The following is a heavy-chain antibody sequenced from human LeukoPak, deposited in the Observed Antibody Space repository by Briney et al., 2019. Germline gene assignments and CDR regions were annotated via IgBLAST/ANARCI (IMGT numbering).Heavy chain of an antibody. V-gene: IGHV3-23*01. CDR1: GFTFSNYD. J-gene: IGHJ4*02. CDR3: AAGY. CDR2: ISSGGITT. Sequence: GGSLKLSCVASGFTFSNYDMSWVRQAPGKGLEWVSAISSGGITTYYADSVKGRFTISRDNSKNTLYLQMNSLRADDTALYYCAAGYWGQGTLVTVSS. D-gene: IGHD1-1*01.